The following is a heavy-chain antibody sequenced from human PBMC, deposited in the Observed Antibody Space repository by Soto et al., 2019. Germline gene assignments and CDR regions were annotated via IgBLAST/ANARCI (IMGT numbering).Heavy chain of an antibody. D-gene: IGHD2-15*01. Sequence: EVQLVESGGGLVQPGESLRLSCAASGFTLSSYWMHWVRQAPGKGLVWVSRINSDGSSTSYAGSVKGRFTISRDKAKNTLYLQMNSLRAEDTAVYYCVRTSLVVAAATREDYWGQGTLVTVSS. CDR1: GFTLSSYW. CDR2: INSDGSST. J-gene: IGHJ4*02. CDR3: VRTSLVVAAATREDY. V-gene: IGHV3-74*01.